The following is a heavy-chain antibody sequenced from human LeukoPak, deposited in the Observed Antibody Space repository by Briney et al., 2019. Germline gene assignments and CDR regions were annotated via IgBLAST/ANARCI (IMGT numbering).Heavy chain of an antibody. CDR2: IYNSGSN. Sequence: SETLSLTCTVSGGSISSDYWQWIRQPPGKGLEWIGYIYNSGSNNYNPSLKSRVTISIDTSKNQFSLKLSSVTAADTAVYYCATRGYWGQGTLVTVSS. V-gene: IGHV4-59*08. CDR1: GGSISSDY. D-gene: IGHD3-10*01. CDR3: ATRGY. J-gene: IGHJ4*02.